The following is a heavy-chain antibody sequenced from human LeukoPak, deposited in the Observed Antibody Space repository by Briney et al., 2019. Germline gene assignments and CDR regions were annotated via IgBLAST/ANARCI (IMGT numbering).Heavy chain of an antibody. D-gene: IGHD3-10*01. CDR2: MNPNSGNT. CDR1: GYTFTSYD. Sequence: GASVKVSCKASGYTFTSYDINWVRQATGQGLEWMGWMNPNSGNTGYAQKFQGRVTITRNTSISTAYMELSSLRSEDTAVYYCATGLWFGEINDAFDIWGQGTMVTVSS. J-gene: IGHJ3*02. V-gene: IGHV1-8*03. CDR3: ATGLWFGEINDAFDI.